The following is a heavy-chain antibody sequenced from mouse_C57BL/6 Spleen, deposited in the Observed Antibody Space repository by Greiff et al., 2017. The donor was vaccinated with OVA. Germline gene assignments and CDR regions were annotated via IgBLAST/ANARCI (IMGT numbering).Heavy chain of an antibody. CDR2: INPNNGGT. V-gene: IGHV1-22*01. Sequence: VQLQQSGPELVKPGASVKMSCKASGYTFTDYNMHWVKQSHGKSLEWIGYINPNNGGTSYNQKFKGKATLNVNKSSSTAYMELRSLTSEDSAVYYCARERDYYGSSSAWFAYWGQGTLVTGSA. D-gene: IGHD1-1*01. CDR1: GYTFTDYN. J-gene: IGHJ3*01. CDR3: ARERDYYGSSSAWFAY.